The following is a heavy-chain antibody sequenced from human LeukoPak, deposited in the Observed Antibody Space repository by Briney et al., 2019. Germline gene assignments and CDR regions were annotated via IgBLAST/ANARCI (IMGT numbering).Heavy chain of an antibody. CDR1: GGSISSSSYY. Sequence: SETLSLTCTVSGGSISSSSYYWGWIRQPPGKGLEWIGSIYYSGSTYYNPSLKSRVTISVDTSKNQFSLKLSSVTAADTAVYYCAREKTTYCYDSSGYYSGRLHDYWGQGTLVTVSS. J-gene: IGHJ4*02. CDR3: AREKTTYCYDSSGYYSGRLHDY. CDR2: IYYSGST. V-gene: IGHV4-39*07. D-gene: IGHD3-22*01.